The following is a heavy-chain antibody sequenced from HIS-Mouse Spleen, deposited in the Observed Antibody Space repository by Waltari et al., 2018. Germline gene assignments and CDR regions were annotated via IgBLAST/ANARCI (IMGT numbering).Heavy chain of an antibody. CDR1: GFTFSSYA. J-gene: IGHJ4*02. Sequence: EVQLLESGGGLVQPGGSLRLSCAASGFTFSSYAMSWVRQAPGKGLEWVSAISGSGGSTNYAEYVKGRFTISRDNSKNTLYLQMNSLRAEDTAVYYCARSIAVAGYFDYWGQGTLVTVSS. V-gene: IGHV3-23*01. CDR2: ISGSGGST. D-gene: IGHD6-19*01. CDR3: ARSIAVAGYFDY.